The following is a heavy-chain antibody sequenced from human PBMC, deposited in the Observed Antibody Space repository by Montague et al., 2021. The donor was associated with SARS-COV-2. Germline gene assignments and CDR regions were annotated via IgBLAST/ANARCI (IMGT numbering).Heavy chain of an antibody. CDR1: GGSFSGYY. V-gene: IGHV4-34*01. J-gene: IGHJ4*02. CDR2: INHSGST. CDR3: ARGARQGYGFRLGSFDS. D-gene: IGHD3-16*01. Sequence: SETLSLTCAVYGGSFSGYYWNWIRQPPGKGLEWTGEINHSGSTNYNPLLKSRVTMSVDTSKNQFSLKLSSVTAADTAVYYCARGARQGYGFRLGSFDSWGQGTLVTVSS.